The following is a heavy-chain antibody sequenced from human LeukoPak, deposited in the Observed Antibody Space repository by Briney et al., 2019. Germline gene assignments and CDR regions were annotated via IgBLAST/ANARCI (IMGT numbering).Heavy chain of an antibody. CDR2: VSSDGGTT. J-gene: IGHJ4*02. Sequence: GTSLRLPCAASGFTFSSHGIHWVRQAPGKGLEWVAVVSSDGGTTYYADSVKGRFTISRDNSKNTLYLQMNSLRGEDTAIYYCTKESATGSRYSFDYWGQGTLVTVSS. D-gene: IGHD2-15*01. V-gene: IGHV3-30*18. CDR3: TKESATGSRYSFDY. CDR1: GFTFSSHG.